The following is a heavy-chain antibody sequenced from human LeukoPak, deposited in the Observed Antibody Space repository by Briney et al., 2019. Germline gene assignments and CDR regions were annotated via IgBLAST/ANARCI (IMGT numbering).Heavy chain of an antibody. D-gene: IGHD3-3*01. CDR2: INHSGST. J-gene: IGHJ4*02. Sequence: SETLCLTCAVYGGSFSGYYWSWIRQPPGEGLEWIGEINHSGSTNYNPSLKSRVTISVDTSKNQFSLKLSSVTAADTAVYYCARNDFWSGYHLDYWGQGTLVTVSS. V-gene: IGHV4-34*01. CDR3: ARNDFWSGYHLDY. CDR1: GGSFSGYY.